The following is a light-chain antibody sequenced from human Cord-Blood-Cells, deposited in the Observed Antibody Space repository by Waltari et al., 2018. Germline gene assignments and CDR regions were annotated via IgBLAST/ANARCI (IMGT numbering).Light chain of an antibody. Sequence: QSALTQPPSASGSPGQPVTIPSTGTSSDAGGYNYVSWYQQPPGKAPKLIFYEVSKRPSGVPDRFSGSKSGNTASLTVSGLQAEDEADYYCSSYAGSNNLVFGGGTKLTVL. V-gene: IGLV2-8*01. CDR1: SSDAGGYNY. CDR3: SSYAGSNNLV. J-gene: IGLJ3*02. CDR2: EVS.